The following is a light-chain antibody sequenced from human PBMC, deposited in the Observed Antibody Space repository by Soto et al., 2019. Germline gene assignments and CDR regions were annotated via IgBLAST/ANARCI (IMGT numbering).Light chain of an antibody. J-gene: IGKJ1*01. V-gene: IGKV3-15*01. CDR1: QSVGSN. CDR2: GAS. CDR3: HQYDNWPLTWT. Sequence: EIEMTQSQVTLSVSPGERATLSCRASQSVGSNLAWYQQKPGQAPRLLIYGASTRATGIAARFSGSGSGTEFTLTIRSLQSEDFALYYCHQYDNWPLTWTFGQGTKVEIK.